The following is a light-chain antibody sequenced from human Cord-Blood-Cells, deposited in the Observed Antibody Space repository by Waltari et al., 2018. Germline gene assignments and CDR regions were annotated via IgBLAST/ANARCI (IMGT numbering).Light chain of an antibody. V-gene: IGLV2-11*01. CDR3: CSYAGSYNWV. J-gene: IGLJ3*02. Sequence: QSALTQPRSVSGSPGPSVTIPCTGTSSAVGGYNYVSCYQQHPGKAPKLMINDVSKRPSGVPDRFSGSKSGNTASLTISGLQAEDEADYYCCSYAGSYNWVFGGGTKLTVL. CDR2: DVS. CDR1: SSAVGGYNY.